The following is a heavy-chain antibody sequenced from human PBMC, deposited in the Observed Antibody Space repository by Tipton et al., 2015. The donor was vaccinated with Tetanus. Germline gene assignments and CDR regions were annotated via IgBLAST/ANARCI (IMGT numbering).Heavy chain of an antibody. V-gene: IGHV4-61*08. CDR2: VYHSGAT. Sequence: TLSLTCTVSGSSISRSGHYWTWIRQPPGKEPEWVGYVYHSGATNYHPSLKSRPAISADTSKNQFSLNLRSVITADTAVYYCARANNDYPKKGPLDYWGQGILVIVSS. J-gene: IGHJ4*02. CDR1: GSSISRSGHY. D-gene: IGHD5-12*01. CDR3: ARANNDYPKKGPLDY.